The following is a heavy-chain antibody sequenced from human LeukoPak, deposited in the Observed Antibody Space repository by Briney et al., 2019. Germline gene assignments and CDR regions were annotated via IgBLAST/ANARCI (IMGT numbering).Heavy chain of an antibody. CDR2: INHSGST. V-gene: IGHV4-34*01. CDR3: ARDGAKENFDY. CDR1: GGSFSGYY. J-gene: IGHJ4*02. D-gene: IGHD3-16*01. Sequence: SETLSLTCAVYGGSFSGYYWSWIRQPPGKGLEWIGEINHSGSTNYNPSLKSRVTISVDTSKNQFSLKLSSVTAADTAVYYCARDGAKENFDYWGQGTLVTVSS.